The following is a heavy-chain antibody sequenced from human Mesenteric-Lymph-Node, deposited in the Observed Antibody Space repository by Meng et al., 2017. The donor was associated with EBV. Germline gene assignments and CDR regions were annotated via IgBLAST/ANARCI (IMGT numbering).Heavy chain of an antibody. J-gene: IGHJ4*02. Sequence: EVQVLGSGGGLVQPGGSLRLSCAVSGFSFNIYDIDWVRQAPGRGLEWVSGISGSGTTTYYADSVKGRFSISRDNSGNTVYLQMNSLRAEDTAVYYCSNLPYDYWGQGTLVTVSS. D-gene: IGHD3-3*01. V-gene: IGHV3-23*01. CDR3: SNLPYDY. CDR2: ISGSGTTT. CDR1: GFSFNIYD.